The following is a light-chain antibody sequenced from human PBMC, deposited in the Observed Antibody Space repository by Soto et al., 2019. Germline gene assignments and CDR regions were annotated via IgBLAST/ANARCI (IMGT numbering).Light chain of an antibody. CDR3: QQSNIFPLT. J-gene: IGKJ4*01. Sequence: DIQMTQSPSSLSASVGDRVTITCRASQSISSYLNWYQQKPGKAPKLLIYAASSLQSGVPFRFSGSGSGTDFTLTISSLQPEDFAIYYCQQSNIFPLTFGGGTKVDIK. CDR2: AAS. CDR1: QSISSY. V-gene: IGKV1-39*01.